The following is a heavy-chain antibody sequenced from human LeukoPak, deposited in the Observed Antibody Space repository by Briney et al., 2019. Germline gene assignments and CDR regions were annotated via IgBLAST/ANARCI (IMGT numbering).Heavy chain of an antibody. J-gene: IGHJ4*02. D-gene: IGHD3-3*01. CDR1: GGSISSGSCY. CDR2: IYTSGST. CDR3: ASLPRGDFWSGEGYYFDY. Sequence: SQTLSLTCTVSGGSISSGSCYWSWIRQPAGKGLEWIGRIYTSGSTNYNPSLKSRVTISVDTSKNQFSLKLSSVTAADMAVYYCASLPRGDFWSGEGYYFDYWGQGTLVTVSS. V-gene: IGHV4-61*02.